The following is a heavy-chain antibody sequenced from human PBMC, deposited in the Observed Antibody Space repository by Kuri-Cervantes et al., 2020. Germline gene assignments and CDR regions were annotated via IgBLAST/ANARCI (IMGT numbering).Heavy chain of an antibody. J-gene: IGHJ4*02. CDR2: INPNSGGT. CDR3: ARNYGSGQMDY. CDR1: GYTFTGYY. D-gene: IGHD3-10*01. V-gene: IGHV1-2*04. Sequence: ASVKVSCKASGYTFTGYYMHWVRQAPGQGLEWMGWINPNSGGTNYAQKFQGWVTMTRDTSSSTAYMELSRLRSDDTAVYYCARNYGSGQMDYWGQGTLVTVSS.